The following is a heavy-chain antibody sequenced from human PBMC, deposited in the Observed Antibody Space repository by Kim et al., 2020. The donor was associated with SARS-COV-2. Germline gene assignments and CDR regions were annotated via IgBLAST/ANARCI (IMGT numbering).Heavy chain of an antibody. CDR1: GFTFSSYA. Sequence: GGSLRLSCAASGFTFSSYAMSWVRQAPGKGLEWVSAISGSGGSTYYADSVKGRFTISRDNSKNTLYLQMNSLRAEDTAVYYCAKDPTKGYCTNGVCYDLGYWGQGTLVTVSS. D-gene: IGHD2-8*01. CDR3: AKDPTKGYCTNGVCYDLGY. V-gene: IGHV3-23*01. J-gene: IGHJ4*02. CDR2: ISGSGGST.